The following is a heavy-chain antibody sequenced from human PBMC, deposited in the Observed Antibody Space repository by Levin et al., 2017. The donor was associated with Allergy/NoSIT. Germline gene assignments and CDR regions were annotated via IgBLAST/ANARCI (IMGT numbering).Heavy chain of an antibody. CDR3: ARGGAYYYDSSGYYYYGY. Sequence: GESLKISCAASGFTFSSYSMNWVRQAPGKGLEWVSSISSSSSYIYYADSVKGRFTISRDNAKNSLYLQMNSLRAEDTAVYYCARGGAYYYDSSGYYYYGYWGQGTLVTVSS. V-gene: IGHV3-21*01. CDR1: GFTFSSYS. J-gene: IGHJ4*02. D-gene: IGHD3-22*01. CDR2: ISSSSSYI.